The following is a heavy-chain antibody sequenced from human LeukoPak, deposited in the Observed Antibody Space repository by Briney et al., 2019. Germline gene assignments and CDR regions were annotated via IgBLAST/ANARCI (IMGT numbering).Heavy chain of an antibody. V-gene: IGHV4-28*06. D-gene: IGHD3-10*01. Sequence: PSETLSLTCAVSGYSISSSNWWGWIRQPPGKGLEWIGYIYYSGSTNYNPSLKSRVTMSVDTSKNQFSLKLSSVTALDTAVYYCARWGLDSSYYGPARSWFDPWGQGTLVTVSS. J-gene: IGHJ5*02. CDR2: IYYSGST. CDR1: GYSISSSNW. CDR3: ARWGLDSSYYGPARSWFDP.